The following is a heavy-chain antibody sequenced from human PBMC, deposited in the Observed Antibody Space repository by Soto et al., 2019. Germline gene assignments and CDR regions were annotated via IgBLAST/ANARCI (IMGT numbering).Heavy chain of an antibody. D-gene: IGHD3-22*01. CDR1: GFTFSSYG. CDR3: AKIQLGDYYDSSGYDFDY. J-gene: IGHJ4*02. CDR2: ISYDGSNK. Sequence: QVQLVESGGGVVQPGRSLRLSCAASGFTFSSYGMHWVRQAPGKGLEWVAVISYDGSNKYYADSVKGRFTISRDNSKNRLYLQMNSLRAEDTAVYYCAKIQLGDYYDSSGYDFDYWGQGTLVTVSS. V-gene: IGHV3-30*18.